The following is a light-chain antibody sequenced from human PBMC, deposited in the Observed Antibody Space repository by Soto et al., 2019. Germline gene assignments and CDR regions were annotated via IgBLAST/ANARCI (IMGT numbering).Light chain of an antibody. CDR1: SSDVGGYNY. J-gene: IGLJ1*01. CDR3: CSYAGSYKGYV. CDR2: DVS. Sequence: QSALTQPRSVSGSPGQSVTISCTGTSSDVGGYNYVSWYQQHPGKAPKLMIYDVSKRPSGVPDRFSGSKSGNTASLTISGRQAEDEADYYCCSYAGSYKGYVFGTGTKLTVL. V-gene: IGLV2-11*01.